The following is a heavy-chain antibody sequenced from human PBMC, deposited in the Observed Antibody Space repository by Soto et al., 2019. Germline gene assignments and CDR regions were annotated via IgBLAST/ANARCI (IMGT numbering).Heavy chain of an antibody. Sequence: ASVKVSCKASGYTFTSYGISWVRQAPGQGLEWTGWISAYNGNTNYAQKLQGRVTMTTDTSTSTAYMELRSLRSDDTAVYYCARDRGDYYGSGSYYNNIIDWFDPWGQGTLVTVSS. D-gene: IGHD3-10*01. V-gene: IGHV1-18*04. J-gene: IGHJ5*02. CDR3: ARDRGDYYGSGSYYNNIIDWFDP. CDR2: ISAYNGNT. CDR1: GYTFTSYG.